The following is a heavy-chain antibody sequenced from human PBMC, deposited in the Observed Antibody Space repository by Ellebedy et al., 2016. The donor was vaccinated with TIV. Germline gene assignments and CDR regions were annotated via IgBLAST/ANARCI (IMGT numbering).Heavy chain of an antibody. D-gene: IGHD1-26*01. V-gene: IGHV3-7*01. CDR2: IKQDGSEK. Sequence: PGGSLRLSCAASGFTFSTYWMSWVRQAPGKGLEWVANIKQDGSEKFYVDSVKGRFTISRDNSKNTLYLQMNSLRAEDTAVYYCARDVAPSGLENYFDYWGQGTLVTVSS. CDR3: ARDVAPSGLENYFDY. J-gene: IGHJ4*02. CDR1: GFTFSTYW.